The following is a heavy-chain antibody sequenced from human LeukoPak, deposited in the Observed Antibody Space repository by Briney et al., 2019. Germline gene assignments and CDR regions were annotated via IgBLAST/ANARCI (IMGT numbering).Heavy chain of an antibody. Sequence: SQTLSLTCAISGDSVSSNSAAWNWIRQSPSRGLEWLGRTYYRSKWYNDYAVSMKSRITINPDTSKNQFSLQLNSVTPEDTAVYYCARAIRSSWYQPFDYWGQGTLVTVSS. CDR3: ARAIRSSWYQPFDY. CDR1: GDSVSSNSAA. J-gene: IGHJ4*02. CDR2: TYYRSKWYN. D-gene: IGHD6-13*01. V-gene: IGHV6-1*01.